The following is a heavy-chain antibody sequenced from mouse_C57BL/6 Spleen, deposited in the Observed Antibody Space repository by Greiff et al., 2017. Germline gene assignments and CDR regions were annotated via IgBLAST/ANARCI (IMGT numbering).Heavy chain of an antibody. CDR1: GYTFTSYW. CDR3: TREEDGTEEVYYFDY. CDR2: IDPSDSET. V-gene: IGHV1-52*01. Sequence: QVQLQQPGAELVRPGSSVKLSCKASGYTFTSYWMHWVKQRPIQGLEWIGNIDPSDSETHYNQKFKDKATLTVDKSSSAAYMQLSSLTSEDSAVYYCTREEDGTEEVYYFDYWGQGTTLTVSS. J-gene: IGHJ2*01. D-gene: IGHD4-1*01.